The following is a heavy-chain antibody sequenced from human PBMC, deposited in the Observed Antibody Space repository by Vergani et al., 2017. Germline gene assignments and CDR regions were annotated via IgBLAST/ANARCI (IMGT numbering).Heavy chain of an antibody. Sequence: EVQLVESGGGLVHPGGSLRLSCAASGFTFSSYWMSWVRQAPGKGLEWVANIKQDGSEKYYVDSVKGRFTISRDNAKNSLYLQMNSLRAEDTAVYYCARDGVAAAGTHPLRYYYYYGMDVWGQGTTVTVSS. CDR1: GFTFSSYW. CDR3: ARDGVAAAGTHPLRYYYYYGMDV. J-gene: IGHJ6*02. D-gene: IGHD6-13*01. V-gene: IGHV3-7*01. CDR2: IKQDGSEK.